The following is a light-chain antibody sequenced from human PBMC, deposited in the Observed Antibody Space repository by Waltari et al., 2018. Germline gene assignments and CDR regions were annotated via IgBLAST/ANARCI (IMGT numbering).Light chain of an antibody. CDR3: CSYGGASIRV. CDR1: TSDVGSYNL. V-gene: IGLV2-23*02. Sequence: QSALTQPASVSGSPGQSITISCTGTTSDVGSYNLVSWYRQHPGEAPKLIIYEVRKRPSWVSDRFSGSKSGNTASLTISGLQAEDEADYYCCSYGGASIRVFGGGTKLTVL. J-gene: IGLJ2*01. CDR2: EVR.